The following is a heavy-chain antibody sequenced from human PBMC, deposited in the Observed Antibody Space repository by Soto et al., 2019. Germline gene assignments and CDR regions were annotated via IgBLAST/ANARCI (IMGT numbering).Heavy chain of an antibody. CDR3: ARVDGYNYDSPY. CDR1: GGSISSGDYY. CDR2: IYYSGST. D-gene: IGHD5-12*01. Sequence: QVQLQESGPGLVKPSQTLSLTCTVSGGSISSGDYYWSWIRQPPGKGLEWIGYIYYSGSTYYNPSLKSRVTISVDTSEKQFSLKLSSVTAAATAVYYCARVDGYNYDSPYWGQGTLVTVSS. J-gene: IGHJ4*02. V-gene: IGHV4-30-4*01.